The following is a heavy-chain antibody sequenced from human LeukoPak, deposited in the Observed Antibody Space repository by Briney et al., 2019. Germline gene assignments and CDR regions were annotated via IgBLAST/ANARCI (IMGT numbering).Heavy chain of an antibody. Sequence: ASVKVSCKASGYTFTGYYMQWVRQAPGQGLEWMGWINPNSGGTKYAQKFQDRVTMTRDTSINTAYMELSRLRSEDTAVYYCARDASVTGTTLDWFDLWGQGTLVIVSS. CDR2: INPNSGGT. D-gene: IGHD1-7*01. CDR3: ARDASVTGTTLDWFDL. V-gene: IGHV1-2*02. CDR1: GYTFTGYY. J-gene: IGHJ5*02.